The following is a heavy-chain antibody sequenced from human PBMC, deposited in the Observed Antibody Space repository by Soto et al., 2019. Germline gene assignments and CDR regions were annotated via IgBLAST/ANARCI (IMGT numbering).Heavy chain of an antibody. D-gene: IGHD3-22*01. J-gene: IGHJ5*01. Sequence: TVSEGTSRSGGYYWSWHRQHPGKGLEWIGYIYYSGSTYYNPSLKSRVTISVDTSKNHFSLNLSSVTAADTAVYYCARVDSNGGLDSWGQGILVTVSS. CDR1: EGTSRSGGYY. CDR2: IYYSGST. CDR3: ARVDSNGGLDS. V-gene: IGHV4-31*03.